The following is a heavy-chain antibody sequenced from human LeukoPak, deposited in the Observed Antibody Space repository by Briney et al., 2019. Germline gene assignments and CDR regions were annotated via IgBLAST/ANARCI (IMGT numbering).Heavy chain of an antibody. V-gene: IGHV3-48*03. J-gene: IGHJ4*02. Sequence: GGSLRLSCAASGFTSSSYEMNWVRQAPGKGLEWVSYISAGSSTIYYADSVKGRFTISRDNAKNSLYLQMNSLRAEDTAVYYCASPRAIRLLWGQGTLVTVSS. D-gene: IGHD2/OR15-2a*01. CDR3: ASPRAIRLL. CDR2: ISAGSSTI. CDR1: GFTSSSYE.